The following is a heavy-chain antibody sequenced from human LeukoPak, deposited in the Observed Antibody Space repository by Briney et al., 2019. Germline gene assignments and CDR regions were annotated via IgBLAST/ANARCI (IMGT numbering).Heavy chain of an antibody. J-gene: IGHJ4*02. CDR1: GGSISSSSYY. D-gene: IGHD2/OR15-2a*01. CDR3: ARDRFLIAY. Sequence: PSETLSLTCTVSGGSISSSSYYWGWIRQPPGKGLEWIGSIYYSGSTYYNPSLKSRVTISVDTSKNQFSLKLSSVTAADTAVYYCARDRFLIAYWGQGTLVTVSS. CDR2: IYYSGST. V-gene: IGHV4-39*07.